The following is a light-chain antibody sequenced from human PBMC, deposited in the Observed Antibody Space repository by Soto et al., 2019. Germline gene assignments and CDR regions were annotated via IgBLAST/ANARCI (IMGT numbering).Light chain of an antibody. J-gene: IGLJ1*01. Sequence: QSALTQPASVSGSPGQSITISCTGTSSDVGGYNYVSWYQQHPGKAPKLMIYEVSNRPSGVSNRFSGSKSGTTASLTISGLQTEDEAEYYCTSYTSSSTYVFGTGAKLTVL. CDR3: TSYTSSSTYV. CDR2: EVS. CDR1: SSDVGGYNY. V-gene: IGLV2-14*01.